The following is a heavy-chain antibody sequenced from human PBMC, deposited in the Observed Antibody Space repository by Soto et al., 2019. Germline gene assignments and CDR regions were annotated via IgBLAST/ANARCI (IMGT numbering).Heavy chain of an antibody. CDR3: ATHLVGPGYYYYGMDV. CDR2: IYYSGST. CDR1: GGSISSGDYY. V-gene: IGHV4-30-4*01. J-gene: IGHJ6*02. Sequence: SETLSLTCTVSGGSISSGDYYWSWIRQPPGKGLEWIGYIYYSGSTYYNPSLKSRVTISVDTSKNQFSLKLSSVTAADTAVYYCATHLVGPGYYYYGMDVWGQGTTVTVSS. D-gene: IGHD2-15*01.